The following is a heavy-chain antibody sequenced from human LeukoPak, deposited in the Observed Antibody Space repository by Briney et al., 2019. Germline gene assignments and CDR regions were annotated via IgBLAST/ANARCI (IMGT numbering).Heavy chain of an antibody. Sequence: SVKVSCKASGGTFSSYAISWVRQAPGQGLEWMGGIIPIFGTANYAQKFQGRVTITADESTSTAYMELSSLRSEDTAVYYCARAPPSSTSTFYYYYYGMDVWGQGTTVTVSS. D-gene: IGHD2-2*01. CDR1: GGTFSSYA. CDR2: IIPIFGTA. V-gene: IGHV1-69*13. CDR3: ARAPPSSTSTFYYYYYGMDV. J-gene: IGHJ6*02.